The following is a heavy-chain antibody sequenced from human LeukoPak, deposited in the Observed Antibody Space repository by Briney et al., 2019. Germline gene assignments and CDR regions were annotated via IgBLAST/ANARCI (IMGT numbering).Heavy chain of an antibody. CDR3: ARRSYDFWSGYDVAFFDY. Sequence: SETLSLTCAVYGGSFSGYYWSWIRQPPGKGLEWIGSVYHSGSTYYNPSLKSRVTISVDTSKNQFSLKLSSVTAADTAVYYCARRSYDFWSGYDVAFFDYWGQGTLVTVSS. J-gene: IGHJ4*02. V-gene: IGHV4-34*01. D-gene: IGHD3-3*01. CDR2: VYHSGST. CDR1: GGSFSGYY.